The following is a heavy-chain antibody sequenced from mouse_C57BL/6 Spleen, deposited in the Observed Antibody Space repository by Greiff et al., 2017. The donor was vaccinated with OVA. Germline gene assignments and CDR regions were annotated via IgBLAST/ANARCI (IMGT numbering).Heavy chain of an antibody. CDR1: GYTFTSYW. Sequence: QVQLQQPGAELVKPGASVKLSCKASGYTFTSYWMPWVKQRPGQGLEWIGEIDPSDSYTNYNQKFKGKATLTVDKSSSTAYLQLRSLTSESSAVYYYARRGDSSSYGYGFAYWGQGTLVTVAA. V-gene: IGHV1-50*01. D-gene: IGHD3-2*02. J-gene: IGHJ3*01. CDR3: ARRGDSSSYGYGFAY. CDR2: IDPSDSYT.